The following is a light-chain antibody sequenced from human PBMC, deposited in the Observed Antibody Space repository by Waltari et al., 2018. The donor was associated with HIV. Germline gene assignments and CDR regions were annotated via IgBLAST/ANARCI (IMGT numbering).Light chain of an antibody. CDR2: DED. CDR3: GTWDNRLTTVV. Sequence: QSVLTQPPSVSAAPGQKVTISCYGGSPNVGASYVSWYQQLPGTAPKLLMYDEDKRPSGSPDRVSGSKSGTSATLGITGLQTGDEADYYCGTWDNRLTTVVFGGGTKLTVL. J-gene: IGLJ2*01. CDR1: SPNVGASY. V-gene: IGLV1-51*01.